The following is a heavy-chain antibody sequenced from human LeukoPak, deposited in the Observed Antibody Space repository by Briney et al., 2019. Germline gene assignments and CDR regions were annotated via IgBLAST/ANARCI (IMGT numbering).Heavy chain of an antibody. V-gene: IGHV3-21*01. CDR3: ASTDCGSGSYYTY. CDR2: ISSSSSYI. D-gene: IGHD3-10*01. J-gene: IGHJ4*02. Sequence: GGSLRLSCAASGFTFSSYSMNWVRQAPGKGLEWVSSISSSSSYIYYADSVKGRFTISRDNAKNSLYLQMNSLRAEDTAVYYCASTDCGSGSYYTYWGQGTLVTVSS. CDR1: GFTFSSYS.